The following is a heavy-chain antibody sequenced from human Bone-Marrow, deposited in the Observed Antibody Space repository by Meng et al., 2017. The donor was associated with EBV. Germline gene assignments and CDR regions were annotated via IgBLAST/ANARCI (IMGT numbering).Heavy chain of an antibody. J-gene: IGHJ4*02. CDR2: ISSSSSYI. CDR3: ASGGYYYDSSGYFLGY. V-gene: IGHV3-21*01. D-gene: IGHD3-22*01. CDR1: GFTFSSYS. Sequence: EVQLVESGGGLVKPGGSLRLSCAASGFTFSSYSMNWVRQAPGKGLEWVSSISSSSSYIYYADSVKGRFTISRDNAKNSLYLQMNSLRAEDTAVYYCASGGYYYDSSGYFLGYWGQGTLVTVSS.